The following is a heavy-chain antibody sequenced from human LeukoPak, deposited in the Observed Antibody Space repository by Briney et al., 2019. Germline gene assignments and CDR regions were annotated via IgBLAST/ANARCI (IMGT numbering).Heavy chain of an antibody. Sequence: GESLKISCKTSGYSFTTYWIGWVRQLPGKGLEWMGLIYPVDSDTKYSPSFQGQVTMSVDKSISTAYLQWSSLKASDTAMYYCARPESLISPFDYWGQGTLVTVSS. V-gene: IGHV5-51*01. CDR3: ARPESLISPFDY. CDR1: GYSFTTYW. D-gene: IGHD1-14*01. CDR2: IYPVDSDT. J-gene: IGHJ4*02.